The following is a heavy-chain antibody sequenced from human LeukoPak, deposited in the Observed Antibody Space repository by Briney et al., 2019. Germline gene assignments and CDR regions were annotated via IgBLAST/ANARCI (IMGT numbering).Heavy chain of an antibody. CDR3: ARSGLRYFDCPDY. CDR2: IKQDGSEK. D-gene: IGHD3-9*01. J-gene: IGHJ4*02. Sequence: PGGSLGLSCAASGFTFSRYWMSWVRQAPGKGLEWVATIKQDGSEKYYVDSVKGRLTISRDNAKNSLSLQMNSLRAEDTAVYYCARSGLRYFDCPDYWGQGALVTVSS. CDR1: GFTFSRYW. V-gene: IGHV3-7*05.